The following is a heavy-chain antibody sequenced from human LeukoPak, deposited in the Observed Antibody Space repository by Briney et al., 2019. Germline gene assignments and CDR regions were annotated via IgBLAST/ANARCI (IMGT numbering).Heavy chain of an antibody. V-gene: IGHV1-46*01. CDR1: GYTFTSYY. Sequence: ASVKVSCKASGYTFTSYYMHWVRQAPGQGLEWMGIINPSGGSTSYAQKFQGRVTMTRDMSTSTVYMELSSLRSEDTAVYYCARFSEGSASEYNWFDPWGQGTLVTVSS. CDR3: ARFSEGSASEYNWFDP. CDR2: INPSGGST. D-gene: IGHD3-3*01. J-gene: IGHJ5*02.